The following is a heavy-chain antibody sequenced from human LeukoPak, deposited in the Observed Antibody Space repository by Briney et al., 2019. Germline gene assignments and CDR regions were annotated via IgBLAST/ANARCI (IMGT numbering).Heavy chain of an antibody. CDR1: GFTFSSYW. J-gene: IGHJ4*02. V-gene: IGHV3-74*01. Sequence: GGSLRLSCAASGFTFSSYWMHWVRQAPGKGLVWVSLISTDGSSTRYADSVKGRFTISRDNAKNMLYLQMNSLRAEDTAVYYCAKRLLGYADSSPIDYWGQGTLVTVSS. D-gene: IGHD4-17*01. CDR2: ISTDGSST. CDR3: AKRLLGYADSSPIDY.